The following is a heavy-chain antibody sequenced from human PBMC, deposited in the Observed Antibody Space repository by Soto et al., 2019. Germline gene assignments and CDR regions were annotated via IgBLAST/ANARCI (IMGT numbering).Heavy chain of an antibody. Sequence: ASVKVSCKNSGYTFSNYGITWVRQAPGQPLEWLGWISLYSDGTNYAQKIQGRVSMTTDTSTTTAYMELRSLRSDDTAVYYFARVVPGAEAWFGPWGQGTLVTVSS. D-gene: IGHD2-2*01. CDR2: ISLYSDGT. CDR3: ARVVPGAEAWFGP. J-gene: IGHJ5*02. V-gene: IGHV1-18*01. CDR1: GYTFSNYG.